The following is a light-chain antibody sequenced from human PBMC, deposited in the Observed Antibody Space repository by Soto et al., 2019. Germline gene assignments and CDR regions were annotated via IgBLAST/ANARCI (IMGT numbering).Light chain of an antibody. J-gene: IGKJ2*01. CDR3: QQYNNWLMYT. Sequence: EIVMTRSPATLSVSPGERATLSCRASQSVNSTLAWYQQKPGQAPRLLIYGASTRATGIPARFSGSGSGTEFTLTISSLQSEDFAIYYCQQYNNWLMYTFGQGTKLEIK. CDR1: QSVNST. V-gene: IGKV3-15*01. CDR2: GAS.